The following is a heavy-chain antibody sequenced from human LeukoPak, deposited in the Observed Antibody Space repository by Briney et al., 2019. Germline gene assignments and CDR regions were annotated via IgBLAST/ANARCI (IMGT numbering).Heavy chain of an antibody. Sequence: GGTLRLSCVASGLTFSNFGMSWVRQAPGRGLGWVSSITSSSSYIYYADSVKGRFTISRDNARNSLYLQMNSLRAEDTAVYYCARFSGSYYLYYYMDVWGKGTTVTVSS. V-gene: IGHV3-21*01. D-gene: IGHD1-26*01. CDR3: ARFSGSYYLYYYMDV. CDR1: GLTFSNFG. CDR2: ITSSSSYI. J-gene: IGHJ6*03.